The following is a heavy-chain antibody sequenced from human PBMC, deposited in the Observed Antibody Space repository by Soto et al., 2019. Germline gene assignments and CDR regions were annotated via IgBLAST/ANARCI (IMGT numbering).Heavy chain of an antibody. CDR3: ARNKYTSASYRVS. CDR2: FYYSGST. CDR1: GASICSSSYY. D-gene: IGHD6-19*01. Sequence: SETLSLTCNVSGASICSSSYYWGWVRQPPGKGLEWIGSFYYSGSTYYKSSLKSRVTISVDTSKNQFSLRLSSVTAADTAVYYCARNKYTSASYRVSWGQGTLVTVSS. J-gene: IGHJ5*02. V-gene: IGHV4-39*01.